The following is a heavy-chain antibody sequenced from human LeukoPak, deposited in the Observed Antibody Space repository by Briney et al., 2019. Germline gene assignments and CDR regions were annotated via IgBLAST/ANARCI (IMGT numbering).Heavy chain of an antibody. J-gene: IGHJ4*02. CDR1: GYTFTSYG. Sequence: ASVTVSCKASGYTFTSYGISWVRQAPGQGLEWMGWISAYNGNTNYAQKLQGRVTITTDTSTSTAYMELRSLRSDDTAVYYCARDRSASYDDYGDYWAVDYWGQGTLVTVSS. CDR2: ISAYNGNT. V-gene: IGHV1-18*04. D-gene: IGHD4-17*01. CDR3: ARDRSASYDDYGDYWAVDY.